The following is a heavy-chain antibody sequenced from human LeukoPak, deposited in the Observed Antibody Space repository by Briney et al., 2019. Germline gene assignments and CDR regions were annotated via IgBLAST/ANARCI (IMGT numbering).Heavy chain of an antibody. CDR2: FDPEDGET. CDR3: ARDQAALDAFDI. V-gene: IGHV1-24*01. CDR1: GYTLTELS. Sequence: ASVKVSCKVSGYTLTELSMHWVRQAPGKGLEWMGGFDPEDGETIYAQKFQGRVTMTEDTSTDTAYMELSSLRSEDTAVYYCARDQAALDAFDIWGQGTMVTVSS. J-gene: IGHJ3*02. D-gene: IGHD6-6*01.